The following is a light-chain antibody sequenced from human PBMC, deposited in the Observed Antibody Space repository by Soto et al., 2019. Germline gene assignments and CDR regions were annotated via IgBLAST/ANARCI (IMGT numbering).Light chain of an antibody. CDR3: QQYHKWPLT. J-gene: IGKJ1*01. Sequence: IGVSKSAVTLSVSPGERATVSCRASQSVSTNLAWYQQKPGQAPRLLIQGASTRATGVSPTFTGSGSGTEFTLTISSPQSEDFAVYYCQQYHKWPLTFGQGTKVDIK. CDR2: GAS. CDR1: QSVSTN. V-gene: IGKV3-15*01.